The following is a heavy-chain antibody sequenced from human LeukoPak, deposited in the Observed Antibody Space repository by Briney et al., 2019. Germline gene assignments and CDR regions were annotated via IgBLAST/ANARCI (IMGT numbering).Heavy chain of an antibody. D-gene: IGHD3-16*01. J-gene: IGHJ4*02. CDR3: ARAPYYDYVWGSYPLDY. CDR2: INHSGST. Sequence: SETLSLTCAVYGGSFSGYYWSWIRQPPGKGLEWIGEINHSGSTNYNPSLKSRVTISVDTSKNQFSLKLSSVTAADTAAYYCARAPYYDYVWGSYPLDYWGQGTLVTVSS. V-gene: IGHV4-34*01. CDR1: GGSFSGYY.